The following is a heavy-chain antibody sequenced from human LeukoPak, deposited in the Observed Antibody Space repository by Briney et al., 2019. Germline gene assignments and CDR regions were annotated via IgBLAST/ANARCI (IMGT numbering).Heavy chain of an antibody. V-gene: IGHV3-7*01. D-gene: IGHD3-16*01. Sequence: GGSLRLSCEASGFTLSTYWMNWLRQVPGKGLDWVANINQDGSGKRYVDSVKGRFTIARDNADNTLHLQMNSLRAEDTAVYYCASWGAGGNSWGQGTLVTVSS. J-gene: IGHJ4*02. CDR3: ASWGAGGNS. CDR1: GFTLSTYW. CDR2: INQDGSGK.